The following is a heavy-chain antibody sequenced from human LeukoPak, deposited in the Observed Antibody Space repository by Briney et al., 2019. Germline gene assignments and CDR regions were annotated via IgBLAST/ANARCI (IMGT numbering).Heavy chain of an antibody. Sequence: SETLSLTCTVSGGSISSYYWSWIRQSAGKGLEWIGRIYTSGSTKYNPSLKSRVTMSLDTSKNQLSLKLSSVTAADTAVYFCAREENGYNAASDYYYYMDVWGRGTTVTVSS. CDR3: AREENGYNAASDYYYYMDV. V-gene: IGHV4-4*07. CDR2: IYTSGST. D-gene: IGHD5-24*01. CDR1: GGSISSYY. J-gene: IGHJ6*03.